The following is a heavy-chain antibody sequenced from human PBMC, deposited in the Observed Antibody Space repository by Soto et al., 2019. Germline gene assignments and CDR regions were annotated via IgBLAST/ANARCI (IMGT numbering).Heavy chain of an antibody. D-gene: IGHD3-9*01. Sequence: QITLKESGPTLVRPTQTLTLTCAFSGFSLSTSGVGVGWIRQPPGKALEWLAVIYWDDSKHYSPSLRSSLTITKDTSKNQVVLTMTNKDPMDTGTYYCAHKGPEDWPLDYWGQGTLVTVSS. CDR2: IYWDDSK. CDR1: GFSLSTSGVG. J-gene: IGHJ4*02. V-gene: IGHV2-5*02. CDR3: AHKGPEDWPLDY.